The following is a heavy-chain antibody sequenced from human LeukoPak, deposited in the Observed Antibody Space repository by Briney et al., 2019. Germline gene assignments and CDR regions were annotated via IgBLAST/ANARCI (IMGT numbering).Heavy chain of an antibody. CDR1: GFTFSSYT. CDR2: ISSSSSCI. J-gene: IGHJ4*02. Sequence: GGSLRLSCAASGFTFSSYTMNWVRQAPGRGLEWVSSISSSSSCIYYADSVKGRFTISRDNAKNTLYLQMNSLTAEDTAVYYRARAYSSSCVDYWGQGTLVTVSS. D-gene: IGHD6-13*01. CDR3: ARAYSSSCVDY. V-gene: IGHV3-21*01.